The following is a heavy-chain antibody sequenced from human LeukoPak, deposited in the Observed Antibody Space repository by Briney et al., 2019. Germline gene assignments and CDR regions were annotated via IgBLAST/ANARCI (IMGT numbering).Heavy chain of an antibody. CDR1: GFTFSSFW. Sequence: GGSLRLSCAASGFTFSSFWMHWVRQAPGKGLVWVSRINSDGSSTSYADSVKGRFTISRDNAKNSLYLQMNSLRAEDTALYFCARDATTEIGTVYMDVWGKGTTVTISS. J-gene: IGHJ6*03. CDR3: ARDATTEIGTVYMDV. CDR2: INSDGSST. D-gene: IGHD5-24*01. V-gene: IGHV3-74*01.